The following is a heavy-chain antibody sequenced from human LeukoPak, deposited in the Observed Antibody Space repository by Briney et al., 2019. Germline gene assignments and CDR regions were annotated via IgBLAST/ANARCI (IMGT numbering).Heavy chain of an antibody. CDR2: IYYSGST. D-gene: IGHD1-26*01. V-gene: IGHV4-59*01. CDR1: GGSISSYY. Sequence: SETLSLTCTVSGGSISSYYWSWIRRPPGKGLEWIGYIYYSGSTNYNPSLKSRVTISVDTSKNQFSLKLSSVTAADTAVYYCARATSGSYPDYWGQGTLVTVSS. CDR3: ARATSGSYPDY. J-gene: IGHJ4*02.